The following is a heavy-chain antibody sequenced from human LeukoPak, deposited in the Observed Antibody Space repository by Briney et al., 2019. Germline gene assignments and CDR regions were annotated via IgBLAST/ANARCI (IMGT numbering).Heavy chain of an antibody. D-gene: IGHD2-2*01. J-gene: IGHJ6*03. V-gene: IGHV1-69*13. CDR1: GGTFSSYA. CDR3: ASALKRGYCSSTSCYYYYYYMDV. Sequence: SVKVSCKASGGTFSSYAISWVRQAPGQGLEWMGGIIPIFGTANYAQEFQGRVTINADESTSTAYMELSSLRSEDTAVYYCASALKRGYCSSTSCYYYYYYMDVWGKGTTVTVSS. CDR2: IIPIFGTA.